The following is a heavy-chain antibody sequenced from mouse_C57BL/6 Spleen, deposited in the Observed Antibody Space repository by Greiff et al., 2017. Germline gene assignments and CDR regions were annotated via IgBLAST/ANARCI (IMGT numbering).Heavy chain of an antibody. CDR1: GYTFTSYW. CDR3: ARSGIYYGTGSWFAY. Sequence: QVQLQQPGAELVMPGASVKLSCKASGYTFTSYWMHWVKQRPGQGLEWIGEIDPSDSYTNYNQKFKGKSTLTVDKSSSTAYMQLSSLTSEDSAVYYCARSGIYYGTGSWFAYWGQGTLVTVSA. D-gene: IGHD2-1*01. V-gene: IGHV1-69*01. CDR2: IDPSDSYT. J-gene: IGHJ3*01.